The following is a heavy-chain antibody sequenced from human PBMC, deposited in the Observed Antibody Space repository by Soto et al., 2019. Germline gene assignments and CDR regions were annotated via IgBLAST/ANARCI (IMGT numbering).Heavy chain of an antibody. CDR3: ARGWYSSSWYVNYYYGMDV. J-gene: IGHJ6*02. V-gene: IGHV3-21*01. D-gene: IGHD6-13*01. CDR2: ISSSSSYI. Sequence: GGSLRLSCAASGFTFSSYSMNWVRQAPGKGLEWVSSISSSSSYIYYADSVKGRFTISRDNAKNSLYLQMNSLRAEDTAVYYCARGWYSSSWYVNYYYGMDVWGQGTTVTVSS. CDR1: GFTFSSYS.